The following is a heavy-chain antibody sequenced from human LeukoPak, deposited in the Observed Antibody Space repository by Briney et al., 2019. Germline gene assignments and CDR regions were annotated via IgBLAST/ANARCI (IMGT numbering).Heavy chain of an antibody. CDR2: ISAYNGNT. V-gene: IGHV1-18*01. Sequence: GASVKVSCKASGYTFTSYGISWVRQAPGQGLEWMGWISAYNGNTHFAQSLQGRLTMTTDTSTSTAYMELRSLRSDDTAVYYCAKDNGYSNSFDYWGQGTLVTVSS. J-gene: IGHJ4*02. CDR1: GYTFTSYG. D-gene: IGHD6-13*01. CDR3: AKDNGYSNSFDY.